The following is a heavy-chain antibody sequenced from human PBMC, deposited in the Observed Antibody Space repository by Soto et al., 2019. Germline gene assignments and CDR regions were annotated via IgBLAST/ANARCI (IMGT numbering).Heavy chain of an antibody. J-gene: IGHJ5*02. CDR2: VYYNGFT. CDR1: GGSVNSDSYY. D-gene: IGHD3-3*01. CDR3: ARQDDFWSGSNWFAP. Sequence: PSETLSLTCTVSGGSVNSDSYYWSWIRQPPGKGLEWIGNVYYNGFTYYNPSLKSRVTMFVDTSKNHFSLKMTSVTAADTAVYYCARQDDFWSGSNWFAPWGQGTLVTVSS. V-gene: IGHV4-39*01.